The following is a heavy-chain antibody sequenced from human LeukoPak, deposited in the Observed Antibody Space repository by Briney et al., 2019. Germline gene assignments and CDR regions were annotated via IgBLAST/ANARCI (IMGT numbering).Heavy chain of an antibody. CDR3: ARDLGSSDAFDI. CDR2: INPNSGGT. CDR1: GYTFTGSY. J-gene: IGHJ3*02. D-gene: IGHD1-26*01. Sequence: ASVKVSCKASGYTFTGSYMHWVRQAPGHGLEWMGWINPNSGGTNYAQKFQGRVTMSRDTSISTAYMELSRLRSDDTAVYYCARDLGSSDAFDIWGQGTMVTVSS. V-gene: IGHV1-2*02.